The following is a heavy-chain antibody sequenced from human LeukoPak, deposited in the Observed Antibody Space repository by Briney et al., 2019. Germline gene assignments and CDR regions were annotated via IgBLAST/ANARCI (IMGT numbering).Heavy chain of an antibody. CDR3: ARAKTTVTNFHYYYGMDV. Sequence: ASVKVSCKASGYTFTSYDINWVRQATGQGLEWMGWMNPNSGNTGYAQKFQGRVTMTRNTSISTVYMELSSLRSEDTAVYYCARAKTTVTNFHYYYGMDVWGQGTTVTVSS. D-gene: IGHD4-17*01. J-gene: IGHJ6*02. CDR1: GYTFTSYD. V-gene: IGHV1-8*01. CDR2: MNPNSGNT.